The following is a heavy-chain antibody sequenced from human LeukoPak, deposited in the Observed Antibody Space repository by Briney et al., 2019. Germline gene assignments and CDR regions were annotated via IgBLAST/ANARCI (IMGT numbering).Heavy chain of an antibody. CDR2: IYYSGST. CDR3: ARQTGSGLFILP. J-gene: IGHJ4*02. CDR1: GGSISSDNYY. D-gene: IGHD3/OR15-3a*01. Sequence: SETLSLTCTVSGGSISSDNYYWGWIRQPPGKGLEFIGSIYYSGSTYYNPSLKSRVTISVDTSKNQFSLKLSSVTAADTAVYYCARQTGSGLFILPGGQGTLVTVSS. V-gene: IGHV4-39*01.